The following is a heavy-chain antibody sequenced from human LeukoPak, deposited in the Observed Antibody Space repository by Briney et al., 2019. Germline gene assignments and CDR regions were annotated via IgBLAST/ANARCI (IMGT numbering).Heavy chain of an antibody. V-gene: IGHV4-59*08. CDR2: IYYSGST. D-gene: IGHD3-10*01. CDR3: ASLNYYGSGSPNWFDP. J-gene: IGHJ5*02. CDR1: GGSISSYY. Sequence: KTSETLSLTCTVSGGSISSYYWSWIRQPPGKGLEWIGYIYYSGSTNYNPSLKSRVTISVDTSKTQFSLKLSSVTAADTAVYYCASLNYYGSGSPNWFDPWGQGTLVTVSS.